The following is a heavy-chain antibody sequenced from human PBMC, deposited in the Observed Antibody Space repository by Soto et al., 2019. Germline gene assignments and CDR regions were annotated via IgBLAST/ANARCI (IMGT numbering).Heavy chain of an antibody. V-gene: IGHV3-23*01. CDR2: ISGSGGST. Sequence: GGPLRLSWAASGFTFSSYAMSWVRQAPGKGLEWVSAISGSGGSTYYADSVKGRFTISRDNSKNTLYLQMNSLRAEDTAVYYCAKGVPQWLEVGGFDYWGQGTLVTVSS. CDR1: GFTFSSYA. CDR3: AKGVPQWLEVGGFDY. J-gene: IGHJ4*02. D-gene: IGHD6-19*01.